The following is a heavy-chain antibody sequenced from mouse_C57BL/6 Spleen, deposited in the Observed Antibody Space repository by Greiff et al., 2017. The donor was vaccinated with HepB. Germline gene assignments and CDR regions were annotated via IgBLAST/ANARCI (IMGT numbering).Heavy chain of an antibody. CDR3: VTTVERFYYFDY. J-gene: IGHJ2*01. CDR1: GYTFTDYN. CDR2: INPNNGGT. V-gene: IGHV1-18*01. Sequence: DVKLQESGPELVKPGASVKIPCKASGYTFTDYNMDWVKQSHGKSLEWIGDINPNNGGTIYNQKFKGKATLTVDKSSSTAYMELRSLTTEDSAIYYCVTTVERFYYFDYWGQGTTLTVSS. D-gene: IGHD1-1*01.